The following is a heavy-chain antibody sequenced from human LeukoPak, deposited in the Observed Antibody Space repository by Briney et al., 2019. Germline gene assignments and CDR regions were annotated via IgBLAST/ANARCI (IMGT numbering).Heavy chain of an antibody. CDR1: GGSISSYY. J-gene: IGHJ3*02. D-gene: IGHD3-22*01. CDR2: IYYSGST. CDR3: AATYYYDSSGYTARAFDI. Sequence: SETLSLTCAVSGGSISSYYWSGIRQPPGKGLEWIGYIYYSGSTKYNPSLKSRVTMSVDTSKNQFSLKLSSVTAADTAVYYCAATYYYDSSGYTARAFDIWGQGTMVTVSS. V-gene: IGHV4-59*12.